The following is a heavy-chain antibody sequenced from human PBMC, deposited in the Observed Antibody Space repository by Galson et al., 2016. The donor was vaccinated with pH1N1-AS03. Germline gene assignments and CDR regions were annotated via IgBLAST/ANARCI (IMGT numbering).Heavy chain of an antibody. D-gene: IGHD3-10*01. CDR3: ARRRNPLGFHHYYYMDV. CDR1: GFTISNFG. V-gene: IGHV3-30*03. J-gene: IGHJ6*03. CDR2: ISYDGSNK. Sequence: SLRLSCAASGFTISNFGMLWVRQAPGKGLEWVAVISYDGSNKYYADSVKGRFTISRDNAKNSLYLQMNSLRAEDTAVYYCARRRNPLGFHHYYYMDVWGKGTTVTVSS.